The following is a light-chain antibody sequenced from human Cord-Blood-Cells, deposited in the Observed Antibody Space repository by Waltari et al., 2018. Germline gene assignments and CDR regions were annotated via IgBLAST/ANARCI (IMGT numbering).Light chain of an antibody. V-gene: IGKV3-20*01. Sequence: EIVLTQSPGTLSSSPGARDTLSCRASQSVSSSYLAWYQQKPGQAPRLLIYGASSRATGIPDRFSGSGSGTDFTLTISRLEPEDFAVYYCQQYGSSPWTFGQGTKVEIK. CDR1: QSVSSSY. J-gene: IGKJ1*01. CDR2: GAS. CDR3: QQYGSSPWT.